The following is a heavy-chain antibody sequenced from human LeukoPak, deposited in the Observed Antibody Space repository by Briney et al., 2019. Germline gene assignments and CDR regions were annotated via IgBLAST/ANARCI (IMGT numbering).Heavy chain of an antibody. D-gene: IGHD3-16*01. Sequence: GGSLTLSCAASGFTFSSYATSWVRQAPGKGLEWVSAISGSGSDTYYADSVKGRFTISRDNSENTLYLQMNSLRAEDTAVYYCAVGRLRLGDQYYFDYWGQGALVTVSS. J-gene: IGHJ4*02. CDR1: GFTFSSYA. CDR2: ISGSGSDT. CDR3: AVGRLRLGDQYYFDY. V-gene: IGHV3-23*01.